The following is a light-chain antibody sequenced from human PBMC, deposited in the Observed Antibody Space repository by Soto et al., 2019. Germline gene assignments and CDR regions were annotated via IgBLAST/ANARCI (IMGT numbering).Light chain of an antibody. J-gene: IGKJ5*01. CDR1: HSIGTD. CDR2: DAS. CDR3: HQRTSWAPVT. V-gene: IGKV3-11*01. Sequence: EETASLYWRASHSIGTDLAWYQQKPGQAPRLLIYDASNRAAAVPARFSGSGALTDFTHTIIRSRPYCFTDFYIHQRTSWAPVTVSRGTRLEI.